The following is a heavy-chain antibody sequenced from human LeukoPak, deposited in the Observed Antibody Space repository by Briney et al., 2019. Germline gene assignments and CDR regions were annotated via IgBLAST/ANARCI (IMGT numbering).Heavy chain of an antibody. J-gene: IGHJ6*03. Sequence: ASVKVSCKASGYTFTNYGISWVRQVPGQGLEWMGWISAYSGNTDYAQKLQGRVTMTTDTSTSTAYMELRSLRSDDTAVYYCASSTAGYYYMDVWGKGTTVTVSS. CDR1: GYTFTNYG. V-gene: IGHV1-18*01. CDR3: ASSTAGYYYMDV. CDR2: ISAYSGNT. D-gene: IGHD6-13*01.